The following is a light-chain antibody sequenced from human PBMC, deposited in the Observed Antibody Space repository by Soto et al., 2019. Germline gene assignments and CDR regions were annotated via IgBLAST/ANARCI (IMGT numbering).Light chain of an antibody. CDR1: QSVSSSY. CDR2: GAS. V-gene: IGKV3-20*01. Sequence: EIVLTQSPGTLSLSPGERATLSCRASQSVSSSYLAWNQQKPGQAPRLLIYGASSRATGIPDRFSGSGSGTDFTLTISRLEPEDFAVYYCQLYGSPPFTFGQGTRLEIK. CDR3: QLYGSPPFT. J-gene: IGKJ5*01.